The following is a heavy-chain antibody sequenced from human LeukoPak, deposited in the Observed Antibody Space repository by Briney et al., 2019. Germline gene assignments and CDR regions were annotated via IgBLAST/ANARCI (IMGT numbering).Heavy chain of an antibody. J-gene: IGHJ4*02. CDR2: ISSSSSTI. Sequence: GGSLRLSCAASGFTFSSYSMNWVRQAPGKGLEWVSYISSSSSTIYYADSVKGRFTISRDNAKNSLYLQMNSLRAEDTAVYYCASLAANWGSDYWGQGTLVTVSS. CDR3: ASLAANWGSDY. V-gene: IGHV3-48*01. D-gene: IGHD7-27*01. CDR1: GFTFSSYS.